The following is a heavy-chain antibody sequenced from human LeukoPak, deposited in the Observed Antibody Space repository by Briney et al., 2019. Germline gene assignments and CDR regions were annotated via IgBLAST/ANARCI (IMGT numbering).Heavy chain of an antibody. V-gene: IGHV4-34*01. CDR2: INHSGST. Sequence: SDTLSLTCAVYGGSFSGYYWSWIRQPPGKGLEWIGEINHSGSTNYNPSLKSRVTISVDTSKNQFSLKLSSVTAADTAVYYCARGPRRGSSGWYGGWYYFDYWGQGTLVTVSS. D-gene: IGHD6-19*01. CDR1: GGSFSGYY. J-gene: IGHJ4*02. CDR3: ARGPRRGSSGWYGGWYYFDY.